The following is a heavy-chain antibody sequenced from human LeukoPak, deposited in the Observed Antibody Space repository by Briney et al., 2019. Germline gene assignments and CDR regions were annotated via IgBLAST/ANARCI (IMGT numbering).Heavy chain of an antibody. CDR2: IIPIFGTA. CDR1: GGTFSSYA. V-gene: IGHV1-69*13. J-gene: IGHJ4*02. CDR3: ARDYYGSGSYYKPFDY. Sequence: ASVKVSCKASGGTFSSYAISWVRQAPGQGLEWMGGIIPIFGTANYAQKFQGRVTITAGESTSTAYMKLSSLRSEDTAVYYCARDYYGSGSYYKPFDYWGQGTLVTVSS. D-gene: IGHD3-10*01.